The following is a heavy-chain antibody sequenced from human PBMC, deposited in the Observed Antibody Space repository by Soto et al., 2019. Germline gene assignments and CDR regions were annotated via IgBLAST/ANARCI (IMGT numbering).Heavy chain of an antibody. Sequence: PSETLSLTCTVSGGSISSYYWSWIRQPPGKGLEWIGYIYYSGSTNYNPSLKSRVTISVDTSKNQFSLKLSSVTAADTAVYYCARQRSYYYYMDVWGKGTTVTVS. CDR3: ARQRSYYYYMDV. J-gene: IGHJ6*03. CDR1: GGSISSYY. CDR2: IYYSGST. D-gene: IGHD3-16*01. V-gene: IGHV4-59*08.